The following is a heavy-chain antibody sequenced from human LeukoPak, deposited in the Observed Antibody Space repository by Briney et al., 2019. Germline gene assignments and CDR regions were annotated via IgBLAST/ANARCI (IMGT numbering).Heavy chain of an antibody. V-gene: IGHV3-30*03. J-gene: IGHJ6*03. CDR1: GFTFSSYG. D-gene: IGHD3-3*01. CDR3: ARDDPPLDDFWSGYYIRRNYYYYMDV. CDR2: ISFDGIYK. Sequence: GGSLRLSCAASGFTFSSYGMHWVRQAPGKGLEWVAVISFDGIYKYYADSVKGRFTISRDDSKNSLYLQMNSLRAEDTAVYYCARDDPPLDDFWSGYYIRRNYYYYMDVWGKGTTVTVSS.